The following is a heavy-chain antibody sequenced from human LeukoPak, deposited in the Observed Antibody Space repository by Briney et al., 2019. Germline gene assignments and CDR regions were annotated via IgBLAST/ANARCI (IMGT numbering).Heavy chain of an antibody. Sequence: PGRSLRLSCAASGFTFDDYAMHWVRQAPGKGLEWVSGISWNSGSIGYADSVKGRFTISRDNAKNSLYLQMNSLRAEDTALYYCAKGLDYGDYETLFDYWGQGTLVTVSS. D-gene: IGHD4-17*01. CDR1: GFTFDDYA. J-gene: IGHJ4*02. V-gene: IGHV3-9*01. CDR2: ISWNSGSI. CDR3: AKGLDYGDYETLFDY.